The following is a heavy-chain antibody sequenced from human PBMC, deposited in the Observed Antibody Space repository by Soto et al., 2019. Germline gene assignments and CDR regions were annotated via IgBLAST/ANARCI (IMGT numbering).Heavy chain of an antibody. CDR2: IIPIFGTA. Sequence: QVQLVQSGAEVKKPGSSVKVSCKASGGTFSSYAISWVRQAPGQGLEWMGGIIPIFGTANYAQKFQGRVTIIADESTSTAYMELSSLRSEDTAVYYCASPPSGYYYVRYFDLWGRGTLVTVSS. CDR3: ASPPSGYYYVRYFDL. CDR1: GGTFSSYA. J-gene: IGHJ2*01. V-gene: IGHV1-69*01. D-gene: IGHD3-22*01.